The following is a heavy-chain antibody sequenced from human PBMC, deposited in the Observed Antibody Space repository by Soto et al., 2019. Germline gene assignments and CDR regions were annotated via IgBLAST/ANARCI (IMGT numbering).Heavy chain of an antibody. Sequence: VASVKVSCKVSGYTLTELSMHWVRQAPGKGLEWMGGFDPEDGETIYAQKFQGRVTMTEDTSTDTAYMELSSLRSEDTAVYYCSTDPINGDIAAAGTFDYWGQGTLVTVSS. D-gene: IGHD6-13*01. J-gene: IGHJ4*02. CDR1: GYTLTELS. V-gene: IGHV1-24*01. CDR2: FDPEDGET. CDR3: STDPINGDIAAAGTFDY.